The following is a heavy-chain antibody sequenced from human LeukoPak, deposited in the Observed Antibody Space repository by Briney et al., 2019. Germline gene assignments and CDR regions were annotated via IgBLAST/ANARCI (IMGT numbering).Heavy chain of an antibody. Sequence: GGSLRLSCAASGFTFTKHAMSWVRQAPGKGLEWVSAISGDGGSAYYGDSVKGRFTISRDNSKNTLWLQMNSLRADDTAVYYCAKDYNNYFDPWGQGTLVTVSS. J-gene: IGHJ5*02. CDR1: GFTFTKHA. CDR2: ISGDGGSA. CDR3: AKDYNNYFDP. V-gene: IGHV3-23*01.